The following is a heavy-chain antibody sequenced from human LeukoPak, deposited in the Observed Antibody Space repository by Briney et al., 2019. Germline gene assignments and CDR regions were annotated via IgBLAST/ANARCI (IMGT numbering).Heavy chain of an antibody. CDR1: GFTFSSFG. CDR3: AKWSLANYYGMDV. J-gene: IGHJ6*02. Sequence: PGGSLRLSCAASGFTFSSFGMHWVRRAPGKGLEWVAVLSFDGTTKYYTDSVKGRFTISRDNSKNTLYLQMNSLRPEDTGVYYCAKWSLANYYGMDVWGQGTTVTVSS. V-gene: IGHV3-30*18. CDR2: LSFDGTTK. D-gene: IGHD3-10*01.